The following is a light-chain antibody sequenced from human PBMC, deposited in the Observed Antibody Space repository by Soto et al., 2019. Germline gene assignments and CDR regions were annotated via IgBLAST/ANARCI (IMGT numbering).Light chain of an antibody. V-gene: IGLV2-14*01. J-gene: IGLJ3*02. CDR3: SSYTSSSTRV. CDR1: SSDIAPYKY. Sequence: QSVLTQPASVSGSPGQSITISCTGTSSDIAPYKYVSWFQHHPGKAPKLIIFEVSNRPSGISDRFSGFKSGNTASLTISGLQAEDEADYYCSSYTSSSTRVFGGGTKLTVL. CDR2: EVS.